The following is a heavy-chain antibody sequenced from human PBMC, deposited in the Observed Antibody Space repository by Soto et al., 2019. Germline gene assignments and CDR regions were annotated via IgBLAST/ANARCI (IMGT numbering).Heavy chain of an antibody. Sequence: GGSLRLSCAASGFTFDDYAMHWVRQAPGKGLEWVSGISWNSGSIGYADSVKGRFTISRDNAKNSLYLQMNSLRAEDTALYYCAREVAAAGTGMDVWGQGTTVTVSS. V-gene: IGHV3-9*01. CDR3: AREVAAAGTGMDV. D-gene: IGHD6-13*01. CDR2: ISWNSGSI. J-gene: IGHJ6*02. CDR1: GFTFDDYA.